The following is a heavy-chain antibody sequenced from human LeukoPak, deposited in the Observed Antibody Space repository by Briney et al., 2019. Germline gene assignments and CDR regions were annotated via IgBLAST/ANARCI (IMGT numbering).Heavy chain of an antibody. CDR1: GGSFSGYY. CDR3: ARDRRGRWELLPSFDY. V-gene: IGHV4-34*01. CDR2: IYYSGST. D-gene: IGHD1-26*01. J-gene: IGHJ4*02. Sequence: PSETLSLTCAVYGGSFSGYYWSWIRQPPGKGLEWIGSIYYSGSTYYNPSLKSRVTISVDTSKNQFSLKLSSVTAADTAVYYCARDRRGRWELLPSFDYWGQGTLVTVSS.